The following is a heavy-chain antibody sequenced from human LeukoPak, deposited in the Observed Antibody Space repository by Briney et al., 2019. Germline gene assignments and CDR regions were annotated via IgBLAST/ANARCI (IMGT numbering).Heavy chain of an antibody. CDR1: GFTFSSYS. D-gene: IGHD5-18*01. Sequence: PGGSLRLSCAASGFTFSSYSMNWVRQAPGKGLEWVSSISSSSSYTYYADSVKGRFTISRDNAKNSLYLQMNSLRAEDTAVYYCARDRRIQLWDYYFDYWGQGTLVTVSS. CDR2: ISSSSSYT. V-gene: IGHV3-21*01. CDR3: ARDRRIQLWDYYFDY. J-gene: IGHJ4*02.